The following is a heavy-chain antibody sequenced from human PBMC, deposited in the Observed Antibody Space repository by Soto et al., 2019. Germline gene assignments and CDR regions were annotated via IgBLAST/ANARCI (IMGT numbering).Heavy chain of an antibody. D-gene: IGHD6-19*01. CDR1: GGTFDSNA. CDR2: IIPIYDSP. V-gene: IGHV1-69*06. Sequence: QVQLVQSGAEVKKPGSSVKVSCKASGGTFDSNAISWVRQAPGQGLEWMGGIIPIYDSPNYAQNFQGRVTVIADKATSTAYLELSRLKFADSAIYYCAVAVTGSRFPLAHWGQGTLVIVSS. J-gene: IGHJ4*02. CDR3: AVAVTGSRFPLAH.